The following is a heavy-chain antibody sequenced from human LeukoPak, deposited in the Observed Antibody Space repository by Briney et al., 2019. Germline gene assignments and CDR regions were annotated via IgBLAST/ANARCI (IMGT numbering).Heavy chain of an antibody. CDR1: GFTFSSYS. CDR3: ASSYSYGYPDLYYFDY. V-gene: IGHV3-21*01. Sequence: PGGSLRLSCAASGFTFSSYSMNWVRQAPGEGLEWVSSISSSSSYIYYADSVKGRFTISRDNAKNSLYLQMNSLRAEDTAVYYCASSYSYGYPDLYYFDYWGQGTLVTVSS. CDR2: ISSSSSYI. D-gene: IGHD5-18*01. J-gene: IGHJ4*02.